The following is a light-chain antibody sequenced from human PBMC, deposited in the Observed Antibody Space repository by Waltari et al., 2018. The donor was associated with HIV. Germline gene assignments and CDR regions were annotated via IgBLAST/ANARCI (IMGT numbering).Light chain of an antibody. J-gene: IGLJ2*01. Sequence: QSALTQPASVSGSPGQSITISCTGTSSDIGGSNYVSWYQHHPCKAPKLMIYEVSNRPSGVSNRFSGSKSGNTASLTISGLQAEDEADYYCSSYTSSSTVVFGGGTKLTVL. CDR1: SSDIGGSNY. CDR3: SSYTSSSTVV. CDR2: EVS. V-gene: IGLV2-14*01.